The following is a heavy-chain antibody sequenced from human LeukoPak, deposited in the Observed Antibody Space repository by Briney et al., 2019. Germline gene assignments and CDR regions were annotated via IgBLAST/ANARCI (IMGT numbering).Heavy chain of an antibody. V-gene: IGHV4-30-4*08. CDR1: GGSISSGDYY. CDR3: ARTSTYYDFWSGYRDFDY. D-gene: IGHD3-3*01. J-gene: IGHJ4*02. CDR2: IDYSGSA. Sequence: SETLSLTCTVSGGSISSGDYYWSWIRQPPGKGLEWIGYIDYSGSAYYNPSLKSRVTISVDTSKNQFSLNLSSVTAADTAVYYCARTSTYYDFWSGYRDFDYWGQGTLVTVSS.